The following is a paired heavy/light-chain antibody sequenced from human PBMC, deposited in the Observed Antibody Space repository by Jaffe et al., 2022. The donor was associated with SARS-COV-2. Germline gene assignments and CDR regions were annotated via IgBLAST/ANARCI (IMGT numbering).Heavy chain of an antibody. J-gene: IGHJ5*02. V-gene: IGHV4-39*01. CDR1: GGSISSRSHY. D-gene: IGHD3-9*01. Sequence: QLQLQESGPGLVKPSETLSLTCTVSGGSISSRSHYWSWIRQPPGKGLEWIGSIFYSGQTFYNPSLKSRVTISIDTSKNQFSLKLSSVTAADTAAYYCARRANYDFLTGYYWFDPWGQGTLVTVSS. CDR2: IFYSGQT. CDR3: ARRANYDFLTGYYWFDP.
Light chain of an antibody. Sequence: DIQMTQSPSSLSASVGDRVTMSCRASQSITNYVNWYQHKLGKAPRLLIYAATSLQSGVPSRFSGSGSGTDFTLTISSLQPEDSAIYYCQQSYGFLLTFGGGTKVEMK. V-gene: IGKV1-39*01. CDR1: QSITNY. J-gene: IGKJ4*01. CDR3: QQSYGFLLT. CDR2: AAT.